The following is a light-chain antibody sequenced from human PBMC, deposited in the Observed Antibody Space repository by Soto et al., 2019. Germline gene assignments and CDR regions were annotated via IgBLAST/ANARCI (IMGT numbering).Light chain of an antibody. Sequence: QSALTQPASVSGSPGQSITISCTGTSSDVGGYNYVSWYQQHPGKAPKLMIYEVSNRPSGVSNRFSGSKSGNTASLTISGLQAEDEAEYFCSSYTSGSTWVFGGGTKVTVL. CDR2: EVS. J-gene: IGLJ3*02. CDR1: SSDVGGYNY. V-gene: IGLV2-14*01. CDR3: SSYTSGSTWV.